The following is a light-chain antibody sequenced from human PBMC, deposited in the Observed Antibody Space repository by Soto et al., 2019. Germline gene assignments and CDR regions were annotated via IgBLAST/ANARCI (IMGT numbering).Light chain of an antibody. V-gene: IGKV3-15*01. Sequence: EIVLTQSPATLSVSPGERATLSCRASQSVSSNLAWYKQNPGQAPRLLIYGASTRATGVPARISGSGSGTEFTLTISSLQSEDFAVYYCHQYNSWPLTFGQGTKVDIK. CDR2: GAS. CDR3: HQYNSWPLT. J-gene: IGKJ1*01. CDR1: QSVSSN.